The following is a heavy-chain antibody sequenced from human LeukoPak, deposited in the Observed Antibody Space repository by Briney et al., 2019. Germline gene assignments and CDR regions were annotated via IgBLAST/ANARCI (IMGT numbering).Heavy chain of an antibody. J-gene: IGHJ4*02. CDR1: GESFSGYY. CDR3: ARRSSTLDY. Sequence: PTETLSLTCAVYGESFSGYYWSWIRQPPGKGLEWIGEINHSGSANYNPSLKSRVTILVDTSKNQFPLKLSSVTAADTAVYYCARRSSTLDYWGQGTPVTVSS. D-gene: IGHD2-2*01. V-gene: IGHV4-34*01. CDR2: INHSGSA.